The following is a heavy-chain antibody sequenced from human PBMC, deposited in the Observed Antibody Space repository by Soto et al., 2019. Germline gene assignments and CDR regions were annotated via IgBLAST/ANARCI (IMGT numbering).Heavy chain of an antibody. CDR3: AKDYDSSGYYADLYFDY. D-gene: IGHD3-22*01. Sequence: EVQLLESGGGLVQPGGSLRLSCAASGFTFSSYAMSWVRQAPGKGLEWVSAISGSGGSTYYADSVKGRFTISRDNSKNTLYLQMNSLRAEDTAVYYCAKDYDSSGYYADLYFDYWGQGTLVTVSS. J-gene: IGHJ4*02. CDR1: GFTFSSYA. CDR2: ISGSGGST. V-gene: IGHV3-23*01.